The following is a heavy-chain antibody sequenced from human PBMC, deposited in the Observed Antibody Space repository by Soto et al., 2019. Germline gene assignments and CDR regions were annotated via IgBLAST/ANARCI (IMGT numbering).Heavy chain of an antibody. CDR3: ERDNVWSGFYYFFDN. CDR2: VYSGGNT. J-gene: IGHJ4*02. D-gene: IGHD3-3*01. CDR1: DGSISGHF. V-gene: IGHV4-4*07. Sequence: PSETLSLTCSVSDGSISGHFWSWIRQPAGKRLEWIGRVYSGGNTIYNPSLKSRVTISIDTSKHQFSLDLTSVTAADTAVYYCERDNVWSGFYYFFDNWGQGTLVTVSS.